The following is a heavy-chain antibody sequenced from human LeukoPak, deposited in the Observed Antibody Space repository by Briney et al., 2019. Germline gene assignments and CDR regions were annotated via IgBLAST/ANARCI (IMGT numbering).Heavy chain of an antibody. CDR1: GLTFNMYT. Sequence: GGSLRLSCAASGLTFNMYTMNWLRQAPGKGLEWVSSISSSGVYIYYADSVKGRFTISRDSSKNTLYLQMNSLRAEDTAVYYCAKVGGYSYGFRAGYCTNGVCPPDYWGQGTLVTVSS. CDR2: ISSSGVYI. J-gene: IGHJ4*02. V-gene: IGHV3-21*04. D-gene: IGHD2-8*01. CDR3: AKVGGYSYGFRAGYCTNGVCPPDY.